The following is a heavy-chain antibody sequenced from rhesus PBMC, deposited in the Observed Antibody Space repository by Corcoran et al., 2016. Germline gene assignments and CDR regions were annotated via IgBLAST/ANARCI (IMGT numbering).Heavy chain of an antibody. Sequence: QLQLQESGPGLVKPSETLSVTCAVSGGSISSSYWSWIRQAPGKVLEWIGYIYGSGSSTNYNPSRKSRVHLSVDTSRNGLSLKLSSVTAADTAVYYCACGLFQRLVEDVWGPGVLVTVSS. V-gene: IGHV4-169*02. D-gene: IGHD6S26*01. CDR2: IYGSGSST. J-gene: IGHJ5-1*01. CDR3: ACGLFQRLVEDV. CDR1: GGSISSSY.